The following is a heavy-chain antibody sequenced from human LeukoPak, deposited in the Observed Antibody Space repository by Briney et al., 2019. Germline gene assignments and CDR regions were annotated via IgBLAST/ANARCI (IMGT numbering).Heavy chain of an antibody. Sequence: GGSLRLSCAASGFTFSSYDMNWVRQAPGKGLEWVSYITTSGSTTYYADSVKGRFTISRDNAKNSLFLQMNSLRAEDTAVYYCAREAYDSSLYWGQGTLVTVSS. CDR2: ITTSGSTT. D-gene: IGHD3-22*01. V-gene: IGHV3-48*03. CDR3: AREAYDSSLY. J-gene: IGHJ4*02. CDR1: GFTFSSYD.